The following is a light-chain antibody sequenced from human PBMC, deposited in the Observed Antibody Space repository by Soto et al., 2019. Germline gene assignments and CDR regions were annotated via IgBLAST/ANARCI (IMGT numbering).Light chain of an antibody. Sequence: ENVLTQSPGTLSLSPGERATLSCRASPSVSTNYLAWYQQKPGQAPRLLIYSTSTRATGIPDRFSGSGSGTDFTLTISRLEPEDFAVYYCQRYDSSLYTFVQGTKLEIK. CDR3: QRYDSSLYT. CDR1: PSVSTNY. V-gene: IGKV3-20*01. CDR2: STS. J-gene: IGKJ2*01.